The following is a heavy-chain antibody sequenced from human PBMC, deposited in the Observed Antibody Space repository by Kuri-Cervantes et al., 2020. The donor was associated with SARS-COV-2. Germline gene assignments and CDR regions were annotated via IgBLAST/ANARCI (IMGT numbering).Heavy chain of an antibody. CDR3: ARDQYSSGFARYGMDV. Sequence: ASVKVSCKASGYAFTGYYMHWVRQAPGQGLEWMGWINPNSGGTNYAQKFQGRVTMTRDTSISTAYMELSRLRSGDTAVYYCARDQYSSGFARYGMDVWGQGTTVTVSS. V-gene: IGHV1-2*02. J-gene: IGHJ6*02. D-gene: IGHD6-19*01. CDR2: INPNSGGT. CDR1: GYAFTGYY.